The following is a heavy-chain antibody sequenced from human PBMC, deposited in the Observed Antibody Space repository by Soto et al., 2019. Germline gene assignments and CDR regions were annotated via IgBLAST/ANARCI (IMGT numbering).Heavy chain of an antibody. D-gene: IGHD5-18*01. CDR1: GFTFSSYG. V-gene: IGHV3-33*01. CDR3: ARDLIQLSLGRLGGIDY. CDR2: IWYDGSNK. Sequence: QVQLVESGGGVVQPGRSLRLSCAASGFTFSSYGMHWVRQAPGKGLEWVAVIWYDGSNKYYADSVKGRFTISRDNSKNTLYLQMNGTRAEDTAVSYCARDLIQLSLGRLGGIDYWGQGTLVTVSP. J-gene: IGHJ4*02.